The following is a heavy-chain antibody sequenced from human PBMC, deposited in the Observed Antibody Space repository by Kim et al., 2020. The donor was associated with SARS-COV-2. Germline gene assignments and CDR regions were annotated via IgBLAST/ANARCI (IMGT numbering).Heavy chain of an antibody. D-gene: IGHD6-19*01. CDR3: TSDSSGWYGPFDY. J-gene: IGHJ4*02. CDR2: IRSKAYGGTT. Sequence: GGSLRLSCTASGFTFGDYAMSWFRQAPGKGLEWVGFIRSKAYGGTTEYAASVKGRFTISRDDSKSIAYLQMNSLKTEDTAVYYCTSDSSGWYGPFDYWGQGTLVTVSS. V-gene: IGHV3-49*03. CDR1: GFTFGDYA.